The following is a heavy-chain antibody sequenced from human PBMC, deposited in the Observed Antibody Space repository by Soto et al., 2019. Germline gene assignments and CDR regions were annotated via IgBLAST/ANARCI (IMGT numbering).Heavy chain of an antibody. CDR1: GYTFTSSG. CDR3: ARLAAVRVSDTSLDV. Sequence: GASVKVSCKASGYTFTSSGMSWVRQAPGQGLEWMGWISAHTGSSEYAQRFQGRVTMTSDTSTSTVYMELSSLRSEDTAVFYCARLAAVRVSDTSLDVWGQGTTVTVSS. D-gene: IGHD2-15*01. J-gene: IGHJ6*02. CDR2: ISAHTGSS. V-gene: IGHV1-18*01.